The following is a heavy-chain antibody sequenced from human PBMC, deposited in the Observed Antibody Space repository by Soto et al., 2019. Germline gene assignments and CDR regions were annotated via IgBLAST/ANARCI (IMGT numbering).Heavy chain of an antibody. CDR1: GFIFSNAW. CDR2: VKSKNDGGTT. CDR3: TTDHDLAPILVRFDY. J-gene: IGHJ4*01. V-gene: IGHV3-15*07. Sequence: EVHIVESGGGLVKPGGSLRLSCAASGFIFSNAWINWVRQAPGKRLEWVGRVKSKNDGGTTDFATPVKGRFAISRDDSKNMLYLKMNTLATEDTAMYYCTTDHDLAPILVRFDYWCHGTLVPVSS. D-gene: IGHD2-21*01.